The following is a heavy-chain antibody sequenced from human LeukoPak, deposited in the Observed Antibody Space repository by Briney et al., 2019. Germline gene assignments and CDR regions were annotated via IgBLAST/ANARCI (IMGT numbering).Heavy chain of an antibody. CDR1: GFTFSSYW. D-gene: IGHD6-6*01. V-gene: IGHV3-7*01. J-gene: IGHJ4*02. Sequence: GGSLRLSCAASGFTFSSYWMSWVRQAPGKGLEWVANIKQDGSEKYYVDSVKGRFTISRDNPKNSLYLQMNSLRAEDTAVYYCARDKEKYSSPPSDWGQGTLVTVSS. CDR2: IKQDGSEK. CDR3: ARDKEKYSSPPSD.